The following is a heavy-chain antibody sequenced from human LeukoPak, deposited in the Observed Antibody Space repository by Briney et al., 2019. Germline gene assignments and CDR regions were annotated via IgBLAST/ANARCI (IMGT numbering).Heavy chain of an antibody. CDR2: IWCYRSNK. CDR1: GFTFSIYG. D-gene: IGHD3-22*01. J-gene: IGHJ4*02. V-gene: IGHV3-33*08. Sequence: GGSLRLSCAASGFTFSIYGMHWVRQAPGKGRECGAVIWCYRSNKYYADSAKGRFTISRDDYKNTLDLEMQRLSAEHTAVYYCARGIYESSGYYALWGQGTRVSVSS. CDR3: ARGIYESSGYYAL.